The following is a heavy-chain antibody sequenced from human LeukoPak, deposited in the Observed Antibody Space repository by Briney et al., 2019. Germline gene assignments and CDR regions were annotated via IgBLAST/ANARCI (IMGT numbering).Heavy chain of an antibody. CDR2: IIPIFGIA. Sequence: SVKVSCKASGGTFSSYAISWVRQAPGQGLEWMGRIIPIFGIANYAQKFQGRVTITADESTSTAYMELSSLRSEDKAVYYCARGANYDFWTPTRGWFDPWGQGTLVTVSS. CDR1: GGTFSSYA. D-gene: IGHD3-3*01. J-gene: IGHJ5*02. V-gene: IGHV1-69*13. CDR3: ARGANYDFWTPTRGWFDP.